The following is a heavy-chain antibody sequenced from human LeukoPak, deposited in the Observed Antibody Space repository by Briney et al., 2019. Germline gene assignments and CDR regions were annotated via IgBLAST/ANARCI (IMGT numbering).Heavy chain of an antibody. CDR3: ARKDGFPYYYYMDV. D-gene: IGHD4-17*01. J-gene: IGHJ6*03. CDR1: GGSFSGYY. CDR2: INHSGST. Sequence: SETLSLTCAVYGGSFSGYYWSWIRQPPGKGPEWIGEINHSGSTNYNPSLKSRVTISVDTSKNQFSLKLSSVTAADTAVYYCARKDGFPYYYYMDVWGKGTTVTVSS. V-gene: IGHV4-34*01.